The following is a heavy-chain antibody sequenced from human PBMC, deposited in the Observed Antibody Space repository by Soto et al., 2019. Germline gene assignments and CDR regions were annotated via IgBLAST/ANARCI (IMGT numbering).Heavy chain of an antibody. CDR1: GYFISRSKR. J-gene: IGHJ4*02. CDR3: ARREIQGLIDY. D-gene: IGHD1-26*01. CDR2: IYYSGTT. V-gene: IGHV4-28*01. Sequence: SETLSLTCAVSGYFISRSKRWGWIRQPPGKGLEWIGYIYYSGTTYYNPSLKSRVTMSVDTSKNQFSLKLTSVTAVDTAVYYCARREIQGLIDYWGQGTLVTVSS.